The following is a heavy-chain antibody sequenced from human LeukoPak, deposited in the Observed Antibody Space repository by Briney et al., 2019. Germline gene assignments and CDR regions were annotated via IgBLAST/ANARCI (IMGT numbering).Heavy chain of an antibody. CDR1: GFTFSDYY. D-gene: IGHD3-22*01. J-gene: IGHJ3*02. CDR2: ISTSGISK. Sequence: GGSLRLSCAASGFTFSDYYMSWIRQAPGKGLEWLSYISTSGISKYYADSVKGRFTISRDNAKNSLYLQMNSLRAEDTAVYYCARDSYDSFAFDIWGQGTMVTVSS. V-gene: IGHV3-11*04. CDR3: ARDSYDSFAFDI.